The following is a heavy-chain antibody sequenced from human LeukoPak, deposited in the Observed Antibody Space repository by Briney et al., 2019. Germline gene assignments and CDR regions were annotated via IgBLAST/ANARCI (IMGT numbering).Heavy chain of an antibody. D-gene: IGHD3-22*01. V-gene: IGHV3-53*01. Sequence: GGSLRLSCAASGFTVSSNYMSWVRQAPGKGLEWVSVIYSGGSTYYADSVKGRFTISRDNSKNTLYLQMNSLKTEDTAVYYCTTERVNYYDSSGYFDYWGQGTLVTVSS. J-gene: IGHJ4*02. CDR3: TTERVNYYDSSGYFDY. CDR2: IYSGGST. CDR1: GFTVSSNY.